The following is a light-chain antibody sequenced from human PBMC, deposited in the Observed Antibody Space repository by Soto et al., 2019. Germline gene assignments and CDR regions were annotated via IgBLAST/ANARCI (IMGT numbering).Light chain of an antibody. CDR1: QSISSW. V-gene: IGKV1-5*03. CDR2: KAS. Sequence: TTQSLSTLSASIGDRDTITCRASQSISSWLAWYQQKPGKAPKLLIYKASSLESGVPSRFSGSGSGTEFTLTISSLQPDDFATYYCQQYNSYSWTFGQGTKVDI. J-gene: IGKJ1*01. CDR3: QQYNSYSWT.